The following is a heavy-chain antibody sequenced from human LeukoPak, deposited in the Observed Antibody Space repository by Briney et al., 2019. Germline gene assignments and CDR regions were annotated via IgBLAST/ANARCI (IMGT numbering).Heavy chain of an antibody. CDR3: AKVVWSGYYLDAFDI. V-gene: IGHV3-23*01. Sequence: GGSLRLSCATSGFTLSSYAMSWVRQAPGKGLEWVSAISGSGGSTYYADSVKGRFTISSDNSKNTLYLQMNSLRAEDTAVYYCAKVVWSGYYLDAFDIWGQGTMVTVSS. D-gene: IGHD3-3*01. CDR1: GFTLSSYA. CDR2: ISGSGGST. J-gene: IGHJ3*02.